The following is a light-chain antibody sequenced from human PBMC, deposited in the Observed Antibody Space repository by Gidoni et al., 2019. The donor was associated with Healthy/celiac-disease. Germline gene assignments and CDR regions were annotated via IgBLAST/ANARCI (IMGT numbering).Light chain of an antibody. V-gene: IGKV1-33*01. CDR3: QHYDNLPPA. J-gene: IGKJ4*01. CDR1: QDISDY. Sequence: DTQMTQSPSSLSASVGDRVTITCQASQDISDYLNWYQQKPGKAPKLLIYDASNLETGVPSRFSGSGSGTHFTFTISSLQPEDIATYYCQHYDNLPPAFGGGTKVEIK. CDR2: DAS.